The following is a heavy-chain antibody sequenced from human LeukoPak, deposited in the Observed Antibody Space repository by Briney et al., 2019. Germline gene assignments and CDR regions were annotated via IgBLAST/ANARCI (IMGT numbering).Heavy chain of an antibody. Sequence: GGSLRLPCAASGFTFYNHGMHWVRQAPGKGLEWVAFIRYDGSNEYYADSVKGRFTISRDNSKNTVYLQMNSLRAEDTAVYYCAKGFAYNDYYMDVWGKGTTVTVSS. J-gene: IGHJ6*03. CDR1: GFTFYNHG. V-gene: IGHV3-30*02. CDR2: IRYDGSNE. CDR3: AKGFAYNDYYMDV. D-gene: IGHD3-10*01.